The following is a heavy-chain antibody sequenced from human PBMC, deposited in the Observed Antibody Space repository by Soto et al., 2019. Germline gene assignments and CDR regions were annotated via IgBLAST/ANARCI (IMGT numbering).Heavy chain of an antibody. CDR1: GYIFTKYW. CDR2: IYPDDSDT. Sequence: GESLKISCKGSGYIFTKYWIVWVRQMPGKGLEWMGMIYPDDSDTTYSPSFQGHVTISADKSITTAYLHWSSLKASDTAIYYCAKGAYYDFWSGYSAFDCWGQGTLVTVSS. CDR3: AKGAYYDFWSGYSAFDC. V-gene: IGHV5-51*01. J-gene: IGHJ4*02. D-gene: IGHD3-3*01.